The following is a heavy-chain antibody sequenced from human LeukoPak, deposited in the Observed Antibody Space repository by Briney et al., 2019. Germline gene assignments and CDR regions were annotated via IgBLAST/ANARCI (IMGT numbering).Heavy chain of an antibody. CDR2: IYSGGST. Sequence: PGGSLRLSRAASRFTLSSNYMSAVRQAPGRGLEWVSVIYSGGSTYYTDSVKGRFTISRDNSKNMLYLQMNSLRAEDTAVYYCASNLWIDSSVSYWGRGTLVTVSS. D-gene: IGHD3-22*01. CDR3: ASNLWIDSSVSY. V-gene: IGHV3-53*01. CDR1: RFTLSSNY. J-gene: IGHJ4*02.